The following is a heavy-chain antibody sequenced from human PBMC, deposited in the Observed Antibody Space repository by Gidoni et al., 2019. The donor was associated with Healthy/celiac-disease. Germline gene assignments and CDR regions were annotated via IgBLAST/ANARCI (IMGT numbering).Heavy chain of an antibody. CDR3: ARDTGYYGSAQDY. CDR2: IYSGVST. J-gene: IGHJ4*02. CDR1: GFTVSSNY. V-gene: IGHV3-53*02. D-gene: IGHD3-10*01. Sequence: EVQLVETGGGLIQPGGSLRLSCAASGFTVSSNYMSWVRPAPGKGLEWVSVIYSGVSTYYADSVKGRFTISRDNSKNTLYLQMNSLRAEDTAVYYCARDTGYYGSAQDYWGQGTLVTVSS.